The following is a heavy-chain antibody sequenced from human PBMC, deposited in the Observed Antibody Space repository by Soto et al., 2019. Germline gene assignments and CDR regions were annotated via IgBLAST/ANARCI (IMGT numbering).Heavy chain of an antibody. CDR3: ACPLETGEKYYFDY. J-gene: IGHJ4*02. Sequence: GGSLRLSCAASGFTFSDYYMSWIRQAPGKGLEWVSYISSSGSTIYYADSVKGRFTISRDNAKNSLYLQMNSLRAEDTAVYYCACPLETGEKYYFDYWGQGTLVTVSS. CDR2: ISSSGSTI. V-gene: IGHV3-11*01. CDR1: GFTFSDYY. D-gene: IGHD4-17*01.